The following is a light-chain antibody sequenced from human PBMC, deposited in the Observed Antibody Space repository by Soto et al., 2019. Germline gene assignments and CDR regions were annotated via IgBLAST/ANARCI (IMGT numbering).Light chain of an antibody. V-gene: IGKV3-15*01. J-gene: IGKJ1*01. CDR2: DAS. Sequence: EIMMTQSPATLSVSPGERATLSCKASQSVSSNLAWYHQKPGQAPRLLIFDASTRATDIPARFSGSGSGTDFTLTISRLEPEDFAVYYCQQYGSSPGTFGQGTKVDIK. CDR1: QSVSSN. CDR3: QQYGSSPGT.